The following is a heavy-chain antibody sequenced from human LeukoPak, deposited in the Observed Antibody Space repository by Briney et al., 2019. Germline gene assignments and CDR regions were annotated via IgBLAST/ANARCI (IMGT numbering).Heavy chain of an antibody. CDR1: GGSISSYY. J-gene: IGHJ4*02. CDR2: IYYSGST. CDR3: ARHYSGTPYYFDY. D-gene: IGHD3-10*01. Sequence: SETLSLTCTVSGGSISSYYWSWIRQPPGKGLEWIGYIYYSGSTNYNPSLKSRVTISVDTSKNQFPPKLSSVTAADTAVYYCARHYSGTPYYFDYWGQGTPVTVSS. V-gene: IGHV4-59*08.